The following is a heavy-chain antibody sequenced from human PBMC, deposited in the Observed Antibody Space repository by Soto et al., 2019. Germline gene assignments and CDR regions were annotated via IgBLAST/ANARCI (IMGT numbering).Heavy chain of an antibody. CDR2: INAGNGNT. Sequence: ASVKVSCKASGYTFTSYAMHWVRQAPGQRLEWMGWINAGNGNTKYSQKFQGRVTITRDTSASTAYMELSSLRSEDTAVYYCYTASEAYYYYYGMDVWGQGTTVTVSS. J-gene: IGHJ6*02. V-gene: IGHV1-3*01. CDR3: YTASEAYYYYYGMDV. D-gene: IGHD5-18*01. CDR1: GYTFTSYA.